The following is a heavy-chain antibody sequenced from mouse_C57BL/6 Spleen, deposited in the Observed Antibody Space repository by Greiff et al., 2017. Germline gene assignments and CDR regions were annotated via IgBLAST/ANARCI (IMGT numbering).Heavy chain of an antibody. Sequence: VQLQQPGAELVMPGASVKLSCKASGYTFTSYWMHWVKQRPGQGLEWIGELDPSDSYTNYNQKFKGKSTLTVDTSSSTAYMQLSSLTSEDSAVYYCARSDYYGSSYWYFDVWGTGTTVTVSS. V-gene: IGHV1-69*01. CDR2: LDPSDSYT. CDR1: GYTFTSYW. CDR3: ARSDYYGSSYWYFDV. J-gene: IGHJ1*03. D-gene: IGHD1-1*01.